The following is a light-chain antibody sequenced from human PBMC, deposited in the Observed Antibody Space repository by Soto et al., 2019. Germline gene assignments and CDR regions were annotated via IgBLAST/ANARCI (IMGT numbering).Light chain of an antibody. CDR1: QSVSNK. V-gene: IGKV3-15*01. J-gene: IGKJ2*01. CDR2: GAS. CDR3: QQYNNWPPAYT. Sequence: EIVMTQSPATLSVSPGERATLSCRASQSVSNKLAWYQQKPGQAPRLLIYGASSRATGIPARFSGSGSGTEFTLTISSLQSEDFAVYYCQQYNNWPPAYTFGQGTKLEIK.